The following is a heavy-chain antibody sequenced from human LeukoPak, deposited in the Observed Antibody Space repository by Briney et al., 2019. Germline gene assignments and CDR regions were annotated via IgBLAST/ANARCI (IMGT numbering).Heavy chain of an antibody. V-gene: IGHV1-8*01. Sequence: ASVKVSCKASGYTFTSYDVNWVRQATGQGLEWMGWVNPNSGHTGYAQKFQGRVTLTTNTSVSTAYMELSSLRFEDTAIYYCARGAPGSYCSGGSCPYFDYWGQGTLVSVSS. CDR1: GYTFTSYD. CDR3: ARGAPGSYCSGGSCPYFDY. J-gene: IGHJ4*02. CDR2: VNPNSGHT. D-gene: IGHD2-15*01.